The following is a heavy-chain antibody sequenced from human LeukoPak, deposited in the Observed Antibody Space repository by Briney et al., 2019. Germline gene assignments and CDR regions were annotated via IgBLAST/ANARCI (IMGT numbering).Heavy chain of an antibody. J-gene: IGHJ4*02. D-gene: IGHD3/OR15-3a*01. CDR2: IRSKAYGGTT. V-gene: IGHV3-49*04. Sequence: GGSLRLSCTASGFTFGDYAMSWVRQDPGKGLEWVGFIRSKAYGGTTEYAASVKGRFTISRDDSKGIAYLQMNSLKTEDTAVYYCTRVITQVAGPPGLVIITPSFDYWGQGTLVTVSS. CDR1: GFTFGDYA. CDR3: TRVITQVAGPPGLVIITPSFDY.